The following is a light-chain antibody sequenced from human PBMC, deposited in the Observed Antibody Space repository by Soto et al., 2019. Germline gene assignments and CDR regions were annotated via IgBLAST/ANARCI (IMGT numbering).Light chain of an antibody. CDR1: SSDVGSYNL. V-gene: IGLV2-23*02. CDR3: CACAGGSRFEV. Sequence: QSALTQPASVSGSPGQSVTISCTGTSSDVGSYNLVSWYQQPPGKAPKLMIYEVSKRPSVVSNRFSGSKSGNTASLTISGLQAEDEADYYCCACAGGSRFEVFGGGTKLTVL. J-gene: IGLJ3*02. CDR2: EVS.